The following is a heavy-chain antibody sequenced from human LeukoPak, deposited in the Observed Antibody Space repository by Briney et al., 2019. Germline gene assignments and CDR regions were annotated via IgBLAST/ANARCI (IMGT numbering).Heavy chain of an antibody. CDR1: VDSMRSYY. CDR3: ASCIDLGIAGATSLFEY. CDR2: IFYSGTA. J-gene: IGHJ4*02. D-gene: IGHD1-26*01. Sequence: PSETLSLTCTVSVDSMRSYYWSWIRESPGKGLEWIGYIFYSGTATYNPSLQSRVTFAIDTSKNQFSLRLTSVTAADTAVYYCASCIDLGIAGATSLFEYWGQGTPVAVSS. V-gene: IGHV4-59*01.